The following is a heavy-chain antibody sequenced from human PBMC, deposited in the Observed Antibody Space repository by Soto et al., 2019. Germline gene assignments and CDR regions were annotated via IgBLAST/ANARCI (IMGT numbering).Heavy chain of an antibody. CDR2: ISSSSSTI. CDR3: ARDDYIWGSYRPFDY. J-gene: IGHJ4*02. Sequence: GGSLRLSCAASGFTFSSYSMNWVRQAPGKGLEWVSYISSSSSTIYYADSVKGRFTISGDNAKNSLYLQMNSLRAEDTAVYYCARDDYIWGSYRPFDYWGQGTLVTVSS. D-gene: IGHD3-16*02. CDR1: GFTFSSYS. V-gene: IGHV3-48*01.